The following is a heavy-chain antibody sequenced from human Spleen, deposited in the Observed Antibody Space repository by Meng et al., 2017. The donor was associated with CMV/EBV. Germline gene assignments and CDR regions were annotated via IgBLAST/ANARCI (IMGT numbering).Heavy chain of an antibody. V-gene: IGHV3-21*01. D-gene: IGHD3-9*01. J-gene: IGHJ4*02. CDR2: ISSSSYI. CDR3: ARDRMDYDILTGYYYYFDY. Sequence: GGSLRLSCAASGFTFRSYEMNWVRQAPGKGLEWVSSISSSSYIYYADSVKGRFTISRDNAKNSLYLQMNSLRAEDTAVYYCARDRMDYDILTGYYYYFDYWGQGTLVTVSS. CDR1: GFTFRSYE.